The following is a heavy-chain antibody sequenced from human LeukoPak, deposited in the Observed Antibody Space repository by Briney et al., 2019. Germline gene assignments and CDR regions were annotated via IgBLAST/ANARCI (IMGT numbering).Heavy chain of an antibody. Sequence: GGSLRLSCAASGFTFSSYGMHWVRQAPGKGLEWVAFIRYDGSNKYYADSVKGRFTISRDNSKNTLYLQMNSLRAEDTAVYYCAKAPTKNSGSYALVLDYWGQGTLVTVSS. J-gene: IGHJ4*02. CDR1: GFTFSSYG. D-gene: IGHD1-26*01. CDR3: AKAPTKNSGSYALVLDY. V-gene: IGHV3-30*02. CDR2: IRYDGSNK.